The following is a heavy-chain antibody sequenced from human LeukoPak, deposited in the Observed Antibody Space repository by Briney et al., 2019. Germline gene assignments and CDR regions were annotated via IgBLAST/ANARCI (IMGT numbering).Heavy chain of an antibody. CDR2: IYYSGST. CDR3: ASLPIAAAGDY. Sequence: PSETLSLTCTVSGGSISSYYWSWIRQPPGKGLEWIGYIYYSGSTNYNPSLKSRVTISVDTSKNQFSLKLSSVTAADTAVYYCASLPIAAAGDYWGQGTLVTVSS. CDR1: GGSISSYY. J-gene: IGHJ4*02. D-gene: IGHD6-13*01. V-gene: IGHV4-59*08.